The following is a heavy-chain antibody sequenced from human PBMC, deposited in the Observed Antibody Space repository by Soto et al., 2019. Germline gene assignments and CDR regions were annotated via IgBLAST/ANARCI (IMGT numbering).Heavy chain of an antibody. D-gene: IGHD2-15*01. J-gene: IGHJ6*02. CDR3: ARGSGYCSGGSCYPGYYGMDV. V-gene: IGHV3-7*05. CDR2: IKQDGSEK. CDR1: GFTFSSYW. Sequence: GGSLRLSCAASGFTFSSYWMSWVRQAPGKGLEWVANIKQDGSEKYYVDSVKGRFTISRDNAKNSLYLQMNSLRAEDTAVYYCARGSGYCSGGSCYPGYYGMDVWGQGTTVTVSS.